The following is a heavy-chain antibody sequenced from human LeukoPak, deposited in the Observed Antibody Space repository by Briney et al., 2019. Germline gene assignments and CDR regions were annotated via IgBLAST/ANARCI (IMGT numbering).Heavy chain of an antibody. Sequence: PSETLSLTCTVSGGSISSYYWSWIRQPPGKGLEWIGYIYYSGSTNYNPSLKSRVTISVDTSKNQFSLKLSSVTAADTAVYYCARSAMIAAVFDYWGQGTLVTVSS. D-gene: IGHD3-22*01. CDR2: IYYSGST. CDR1: GGSISSYY. J-gene: IGHJ4*02. V-gene: IGHV4-59*08. CDR3: ARSAMIAAVFDY.